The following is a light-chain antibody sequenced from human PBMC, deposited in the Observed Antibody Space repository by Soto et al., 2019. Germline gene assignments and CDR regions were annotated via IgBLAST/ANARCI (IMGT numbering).Light chain of an antibody. CDR1: QSVVNS. J-gene: IGKJ4*01. Sequence: EILLTQSPASLSFSPGERVTLSCRASQSVVNSFAWYQQRPGQAPRLLIYDIFNRAPCVPPSFSGSRYGTDFRLTISSLEPEDFAVDYCQQRESSPLPFGGGTKVEIK. CDR2: DIF. V-gene: IGKV3-11*01. CDR3: QQRESSPLP.